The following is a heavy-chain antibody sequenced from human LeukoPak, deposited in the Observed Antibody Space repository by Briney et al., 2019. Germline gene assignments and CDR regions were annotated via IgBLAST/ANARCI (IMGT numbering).Heavy chain of an antibody. Sequence: GGSLRLPCAASGFTFSSYGMHWVRQAPGKGLEWVAVIWYDGSNKYYADSVKGRFTTSRDNSKNTLYLQMNSLRAEDTAVYYCARDRSAVEDYWGQGTLVTVSS. J-gene: IGHJ4*02. D-gene: IGHD5-18*01. CDR3: ARDRSAVEDY. CDR1: GFTFSSYG. V-gene: IGHV3-33*01. CDR2: IWYDGSNK.